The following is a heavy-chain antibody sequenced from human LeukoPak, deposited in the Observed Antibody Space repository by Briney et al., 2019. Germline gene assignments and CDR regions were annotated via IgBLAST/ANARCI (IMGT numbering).Heavy chain of an antibody. V-gene: IGHV4-31*03. Sequence: PSETLSLTCTVSGASVGSGTYSWTWIRQHPEKGLVWYGYITYSGNSYYNPSLQSRVTKSAHTSRNQFSLKVNSVTAADTAMYYCARISGVALSGAMADYYHMDVWGKGTTVTVSS. CDR1: GASVGSGTYS. CDR2: ITYSGNS. CDR3: ARISGVALSGAMADYYHMDV. D-gene: IGHD3-3*01. J-gene: IGHJ6*03.